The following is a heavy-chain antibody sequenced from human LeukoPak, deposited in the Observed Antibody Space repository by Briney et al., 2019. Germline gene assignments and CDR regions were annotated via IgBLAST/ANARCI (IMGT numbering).Heavy chain of an antibody. V-gene: IGHV3-48*01. CDR2: ISGRRSTI. D-gene: IGHD1-26*01. Sequence: GGSLRLSCAASAFTFSDYSMNWVRQAPGKGLEWISYISGRRSTIYYADSVRGGFTISRDNAKNSMYLQMNSLRAEDTAVYYCARDRLTSGSYFFDYWGQGTLVTVSS. J-gene: IGHJ4*02. CDR3: ARDRLTSGSYFFDY. CDR1: AFTFSDYS.